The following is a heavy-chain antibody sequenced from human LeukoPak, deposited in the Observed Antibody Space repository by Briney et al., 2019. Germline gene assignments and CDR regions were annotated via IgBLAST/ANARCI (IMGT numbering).Heavy chain of an antibody. V-gene: IGHV4-34*01. J-gene: IGHJ5*02. CDR1: GGSFSGYY. CDR3: ARERYNWNYGPYGWFDP. D-gene: IGHD1-7*01. Sequence: SETLSLICAVYGGSFSGYYWSWIRQPPGKGLEWIGEINHSGSTNYNPSLKSRVTISVDTSKNQFSLKLSSVTAAGTAVYYCARERYNWNYGPYGWFDPWGQGTLVTVSS. CDR2: INHSGST.